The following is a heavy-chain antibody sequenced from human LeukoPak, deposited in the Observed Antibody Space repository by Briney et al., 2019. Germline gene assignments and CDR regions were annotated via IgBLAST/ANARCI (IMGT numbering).Heavy chain of an antibody. D-gene: IGHD1-20*01. CDR2: SSAYNGNT. V-gene: IGHV1-18*01. CDR3: ARGITGTLYYYYYGMDV. CDR1: GYTFTSYG. Sequence: ASVKISCKASGYTFTSYGISGVRQAPGQGLEWMGWSSAYNGNTNYAQKLQGRVTMTTDTSTSTAYTELRSLRSDDTDVYYCARGITGTLYYYYYGMDVWGQGTTVTVSS. J-gene: IGHJ6*02.